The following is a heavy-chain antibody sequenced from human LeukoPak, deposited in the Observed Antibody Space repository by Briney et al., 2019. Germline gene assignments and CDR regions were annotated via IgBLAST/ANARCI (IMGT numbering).Heavy chain of an antibody. CDR3: ARGGRIAAARFIDY. V-gene: IGHV3-21*01. CDR1: GFTLSSYS. D-gene: IGHD6-13*01. Sequence: GGPLRLSCAASGFTLSSYSMMWLRQAPGGGLECVSSFSSSSSYIYYADSVKGRFTISRDNAKNSLYLQMNSLRAEDTAVYYCARGGRIAAARFIDYWGQGTLVTVSS. J-gene: IGHJ4*02. CDR2: FSSSSSYI.